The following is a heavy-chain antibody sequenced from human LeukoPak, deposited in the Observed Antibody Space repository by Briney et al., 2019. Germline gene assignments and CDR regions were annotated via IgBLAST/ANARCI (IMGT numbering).Heavy chain of an antibody. CDR3: AKVYKGDTAMAPVGHYYYYGMDV. CDR1: GFTFSSYA. CDR2: ISGSGGST. V-gene: IGHV3-23*01. Sequence: GGSLRLSCAASGFTFSSYAMSWVRQAPGKGLEWVSVISGSGGSTYYADSVKGRFTISRDNSKNTLYLQMNSLRAEDTAVYYCAKVYKGDTAMAPVGHYYYYGMDVWGQGTTVTVSS. D-gene: IGHD5-18*01. J-gene: IGHJ6*02.